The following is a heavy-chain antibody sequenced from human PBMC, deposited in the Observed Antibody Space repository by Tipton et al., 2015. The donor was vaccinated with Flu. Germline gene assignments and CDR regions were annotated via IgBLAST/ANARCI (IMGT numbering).Heavy chain of an antibody. CDR2: IYHSGST. CDR3: ARDLGGQSSGWKGPFDF. CDR1: GGSIRSYY. Sequence: TLSLTCTVSGGSIRSYYWSWIRQPAGKGLEWIGSIYHSGSTYYNPSLKSRVTISVDTSKNQFSLQLSSVTAADTAVYYCARDLGGQSSGWKGPFDFWGQGTLVTVSS. J-gene: IGHJ4*02. D-gene: IGHD6-19*01. V-gene: IGHV4-4*07.